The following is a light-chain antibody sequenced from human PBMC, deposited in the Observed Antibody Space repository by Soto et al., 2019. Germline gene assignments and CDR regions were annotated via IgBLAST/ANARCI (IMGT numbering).Light chain of an antibody. CDR3: TSYSSSNTHVL. CDR2: EVT. Sequence: QSVLTQPASVSGSPGQSITISCTGTDSDVGGYNYVSWYQQHPGKAPKLMISEVTNRPSGVSNRFSGSKSGDTASLTISGLQAADEADYYCTSYSSSNTHVLFGGGTKLTVL. V-gene: IGLV2-14*01. J-gene: IGLJ2*01. CDR1: DSDVGGYNY.